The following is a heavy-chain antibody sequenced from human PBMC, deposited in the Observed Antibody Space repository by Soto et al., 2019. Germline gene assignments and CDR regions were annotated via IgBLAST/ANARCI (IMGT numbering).Heavy chain of an antibody. D-gene: IGHD2-2*01. CDR3: ARTYRNWFDP. V-gene: IGHV4-59*01. CDR2: IYYSGST. Sequence: SETLSLTCSVSGGSIISYYWSWIRQPPGKGLEWIGYIYYSGSTNYNPSLKSRVTISVDTSKNQFSLKLSSVTAADTAVYYCARTYRNWFDPWGQGTLVTVSS. CDR1: GGSIISYY. J-gene: IGHJ5*02.